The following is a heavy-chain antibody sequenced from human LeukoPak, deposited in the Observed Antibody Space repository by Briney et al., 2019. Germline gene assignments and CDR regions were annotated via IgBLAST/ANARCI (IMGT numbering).Heavy chain of an antibody. V-gene: IGHV3-74*01. D-gene: IGHD6-13*01. CDR3: ASIYGIEQLVRREYDAFDI. Sequence: GGSLRLSCAASGFTFSSYWMNWVRQAPGKGLVWVSRIASDGSSTTYADSVKGRFSISRDNAKNTLYLQMNSLRAEDTAVYYCASIYGIEQLVRREYDAFDIWGQGTMVTVSS. CDR2: IASDGSST. CDR1: GFTFSSYW. J-gene: IGHJ3*02.